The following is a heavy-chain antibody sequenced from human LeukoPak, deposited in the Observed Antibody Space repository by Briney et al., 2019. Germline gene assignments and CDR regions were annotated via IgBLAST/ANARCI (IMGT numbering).Heavy chain of an antibody. CDR3: AKISRWGQY. CDR2: VYYDGIN. V-gene: IGHV4-39*07. Sequence: SETLSLTCTVSGGSINNTLFYWGWIRQPPGKGLEWIGTVYYDGINYSSPSLKSRVATSVDTSKNQFSLRLSSVTAADTAVYYCAKISRWGQYWGKGILVPVSS. J-gene: IGHJ4*02. CDR1: GGSINNTLFY. D-gene: IGHD3-16*01.